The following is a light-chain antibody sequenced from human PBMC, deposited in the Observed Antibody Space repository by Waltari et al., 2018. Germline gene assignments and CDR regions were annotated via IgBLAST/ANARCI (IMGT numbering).Light chain of an antibody. V-gene: IGLV1-47*01. J-gene: IGLJ1*01. Sequence: QSLLTQPPSASGTPGQTLTISCSGTNSNIGRNSVLCYQHPPGTAPKLLIYRSNQRPSGVPDRFSGSKSGTSASLAISGLRSEDEADYYCAAWDDSLSVSYVFGSGTKVTV. CDR2: RSN. CDR3: AAWDDSLSVSYV. CDR1: NSNIGRNS.